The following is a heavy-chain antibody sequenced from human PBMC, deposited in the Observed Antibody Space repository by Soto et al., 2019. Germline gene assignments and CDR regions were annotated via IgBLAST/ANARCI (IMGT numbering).Heavy chain of an antibody. D-gene: IGHD3-9*01. CDR2: ISAYNGNT. Sequence: ASVKVSCKASGYTFTSYGISWVRQAPGQGLEWMGWISAYNGNTNYAQKLQGRVTMTTDTSTSTAYMELRSLRSDDTAMYYCARLEDYDILTGSNFAYWGQGTLVTVSS. V-gene: IGHV1-18*01. J-gene: IGHJ4*02. CDR1: GYTFTSYG. CDR3: ARLEDYDILTGSNFAY.